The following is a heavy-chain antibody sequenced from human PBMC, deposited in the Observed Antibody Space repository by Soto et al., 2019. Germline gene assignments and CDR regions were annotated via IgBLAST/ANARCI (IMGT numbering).Heavy chain of an antibody. CDR1: GFTFSSYG. V-gene: IGHV3-33*01. CDR3: ARESHCSGGSCYQTGSLLYYYGMDV. D-gene: IGHD2-15*01. CDR2: IWYDGSNK. Sequence: GGSLRLSCAASGFTFSSYGMHWVRQAPGKGLEWVAVIWYDGSNKYYADSVKGRFTISRDNSKNTLYLQMNSLRAEDTAVYYCARESHCSGGSCYQTGSLLYYYGMDVWGQGTTVTVSS. J-gene: IGHJ6*02.